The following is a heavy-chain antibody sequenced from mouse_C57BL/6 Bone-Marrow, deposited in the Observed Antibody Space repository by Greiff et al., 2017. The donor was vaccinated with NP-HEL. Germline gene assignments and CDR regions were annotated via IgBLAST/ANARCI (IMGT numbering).Heavy chain of an antibody. Sequence: VQLQQSVAELVRPGASVTLSCKASGYTFTDYEMHWVKQTPVHGLEWIGAIDPETGGTAYNPKFKGKAILTADKSSSTAYMELRSLTSEDSAVYYCTRCPLYYYAMDYWGQGTSVTVSS. CDR3: TRCPLYYYAMDY. V-gene: IGHV1-15*01. J-gene: IGHJ4*01. CDR1: GYTFTDYE. CDR2: IDPETGGT.